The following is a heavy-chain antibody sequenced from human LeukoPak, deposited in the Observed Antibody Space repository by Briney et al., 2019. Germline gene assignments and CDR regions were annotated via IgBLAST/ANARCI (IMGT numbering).Heavy chain of an antibody. V-gene: IGHV4-4*07. CDR1: GGSISSYY. CDR3: VVVVTAWTGGDVYYYMDV. D-gene: IGHD2-21*02. CDR2: IYTSGST. J-gene: IGHJ6*03. Sequence: SETLSLTCTVSGGSISSYYWSWIRQPAGKGLEWIGRIYTSGSTNYNPSLKSRVTMSVDTSKNQFSLKLSSVTAADTAVYYCVVVVTAWTGGDVYYYMDVWGKGTTVTVSS.